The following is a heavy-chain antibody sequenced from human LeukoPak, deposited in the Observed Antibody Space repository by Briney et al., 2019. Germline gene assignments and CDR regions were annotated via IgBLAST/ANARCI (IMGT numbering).Heavy chain of an antibody. V-gene: IGHV1-18*01. J-gene: IGHJ4*02. CDR2: ISAYNGNT. Sequence: ASVKVSCKASGYTFTSYGISWVRQAPGQGLEWMGWISAYNGNTNYAQKLQGRVTMTTDTSTSTAYMELRSLRSDDAAVYYCARDRDILTGRTPLDYWGQGTLVTVSS. CDR1: GYTFTSYG. CDR3: ARDRDILTGRTPLDY. D-gene: IGHD3-9*01.